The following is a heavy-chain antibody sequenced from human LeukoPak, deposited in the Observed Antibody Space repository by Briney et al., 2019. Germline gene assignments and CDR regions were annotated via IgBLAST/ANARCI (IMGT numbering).Heavy chain of an antibody. D-gene: IGHD5-12*01. CDR3: AKGQWLPDSRYFDY. Sequence: GGSLRLSCAASGFTFSSYAMSWVRQAPGKGLEWVSAISGSGGSTYYADSVKGRFTISRDNAKNSLYLQMNSLRAEDTAVYYCAKGQWLPDSRYFDYWGQGTLVTVSS. V-gene: IGHV3-23*01. CDR1: GFTFSSYA. CDR2: ISGSGGST. J-gene: IGHJ4*02.